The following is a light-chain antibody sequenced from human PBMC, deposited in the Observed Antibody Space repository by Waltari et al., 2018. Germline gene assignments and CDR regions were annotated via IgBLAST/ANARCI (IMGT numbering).Light chain of an antibody. J-gene: IGKJ1*01. V-gene: IGKV3-11*01. CDR3: QQRHTWPRT. Sequence: EIVLTQSPAILSLSPGDRATLSCRASEGVGDSLAWYQQKPGQSPRLLIYDASPRATGLPARFSASGTGTDFTLAISSLEPEDFAVYVCQQRHTWPRTFGQGAKVEIK. CDR1: EGVGDS. CDR2: DAS.